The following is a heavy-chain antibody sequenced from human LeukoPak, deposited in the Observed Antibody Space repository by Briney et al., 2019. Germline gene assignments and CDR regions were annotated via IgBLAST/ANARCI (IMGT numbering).Heavy chain of an antibody. Sequence: SVKVSCKASGGTFSSYAISWVRQAPGQGVEWMGGLIPIFGTANYAQKFQGRVTITADESTSTAYMELSSLRSEDTAVYYCARELVVPAAMAPSAFDIWGQGTMVTVSS. J-gene: IGHJ3*02. CDR3: ARELVVPAAMAPSAFDI. CDR1: GGTFSSYA. V-gene: IGHV1-69*13. D-gene: IGHD2-2*01. CDR2: LIPIFGTA.